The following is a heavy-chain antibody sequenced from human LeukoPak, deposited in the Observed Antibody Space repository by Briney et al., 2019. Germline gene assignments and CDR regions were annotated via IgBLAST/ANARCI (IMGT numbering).Heavy chain of an antibody. Sequence: SETLSLTCTVSGGSISSSSYYWGWIRQPPGKGLEWIGSIYYSGSTYYNPSLKSRVTISVDTSKNRFSLKLSSVTAADTAVYYCARDFWNRPYNWFDPWGQGTLVTVSS. J-gene: IGHJ5*02. V-gene: IGHV4-39*07. CDR3: ARDFWNRPYNWFDP. D-gene: IGHD1-1*01. CDR1: GGSISSSSYY. CDR2: IYYSGST.